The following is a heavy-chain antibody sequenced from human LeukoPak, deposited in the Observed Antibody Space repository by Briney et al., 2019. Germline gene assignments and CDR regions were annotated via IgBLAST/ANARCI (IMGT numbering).Heavy chain of an antibody. J-gene: IGHJ5*02. CDR2: IDGRGGST. CDR1: GFRFSGFT. Sequence: GGSLRLSCAASGFRFSGFTMTWVRQPPGKGPEWVSAIDGRGGSTYYADSVRGRFTISRDNSKDLLYRQMNSLKVEDTATYYCGKGGGAWGQGTKVTVSS. CDR3: GKGGGA. D-gene: IGHD3-16*01. V-gene: IGHV3-23*01.